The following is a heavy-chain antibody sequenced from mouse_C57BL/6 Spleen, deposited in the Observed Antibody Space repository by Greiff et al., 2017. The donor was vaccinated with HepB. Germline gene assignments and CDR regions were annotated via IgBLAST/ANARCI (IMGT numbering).Heavy chain of an antibody. V-gene: IGHV7-4*01. Sequence: EVKLVESGGGLVQPGASLRLSCAASGFTFTDYYMSWVRQPPGKAPAWLALIRNKANGYTTEYTASVKGRFTISRDNSQNILYLQMNTLRAEDSATYYCVKGDYYGSSYEDWYFDVWGTGTTVTVSS. J-gene: IGHJ1*03. CDR2: IRNKANGYTT. D-gene: IGHD1-1*01. CDR1: GFTFTDYY. CDR3: VKGDYYGSSYEDWYFDV.